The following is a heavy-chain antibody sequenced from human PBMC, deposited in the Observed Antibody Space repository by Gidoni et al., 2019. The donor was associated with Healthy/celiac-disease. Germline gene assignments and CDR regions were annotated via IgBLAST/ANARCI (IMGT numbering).Heavy chain of an antibody. Sequence: EVQLVASGGGLVKPGGSLRLSCAASGFTFSSYSMNWVRQAPGKGLECVSSISSSSSYIYYADAVKGRFTISRDNAKNSLYLQMNSLRAEDTAVYDCAREVGGWFAIDYWGQGTLVTVSS. CDR2: ISSSSSYI. CDR3: AREVGGWFAIDY. V-gene: IGHV3-21*01. CDR1: GFTFSSYS. D-gene: IGHD6-19*01. J-gene: IGHJ4*02.